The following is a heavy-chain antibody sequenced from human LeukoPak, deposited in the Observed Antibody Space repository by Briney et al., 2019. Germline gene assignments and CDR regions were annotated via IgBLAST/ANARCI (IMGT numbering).Heavy chain of an antibody. J-gene: IGHJ3*02. CDR1: GFSVSANH. Sequence: GGSLRLSCAASGFSVSANHMSRVRQAPGRGLDWVSTIYSGGSIYYADSVKGRFTISRDNSKNTLYLQMNSLRVKDTAVYYCARASRVTTRLDAFDIWGQGTMVTVSS. CDR2: IYSGGSI. D-gene: IGHD2-21*02. CDR3: ARASRVTTRLDAFDI. V-gene: IGHV3-53*01.